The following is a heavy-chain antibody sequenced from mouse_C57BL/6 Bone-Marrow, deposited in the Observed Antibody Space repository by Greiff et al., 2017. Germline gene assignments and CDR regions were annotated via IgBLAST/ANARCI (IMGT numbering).Heavy chain of an antibody. Sequence: VKLQQPGAELVKPGASVKMSCKASGYTFTSYWITWVKQRPGQGLEWIGDIYPGSGSTNYNEKFKGKATLTVDTSSSTAYMQLSSLTSEDSAVYYCARRPNYYAMDYWGQGTSGTVSS. V-gene: IGHV1-55*01. CDR3: ARRPNYYAMDY. CDR2: IYPGSGST. CDR1: GYTFTSYW. J-gene: IGHJ4*01.